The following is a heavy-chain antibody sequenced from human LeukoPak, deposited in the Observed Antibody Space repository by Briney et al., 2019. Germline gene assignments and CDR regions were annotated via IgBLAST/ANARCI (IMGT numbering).Heavy chain of an antibody. CDR3: ARLRGYSYGCDY. V-gene: IGHV3-11*03. CDR1: GFTFSDYY. Sequence: GGSLRLSCAASGFTFSDYYMSWIRQAPGKGLEWVSSISGSSSYTNYADSVKGRFTISRDNAKNSLYLQMNSLRAEDTAVYYCARLRGYSYGCDYWGRGTLVTVSS. J-gene: IGHJ4*02. CDR2: ISGSSSYT. D-gene: IGHD5-18*01.